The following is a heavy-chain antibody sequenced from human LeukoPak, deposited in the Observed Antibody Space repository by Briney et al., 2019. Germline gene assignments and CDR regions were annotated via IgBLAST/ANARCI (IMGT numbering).Heavy chain of an antibody. V-gene: IGHV3-21*01. D-gene: IGHD2-15*01. CDR2: ISSSSSYI. CDR3: ARDPGYCSGGSCYFEHI. CDR1: GFTFSSYS. Sequence: PGGSLRLSCAASGFTFSSYSMNWVRQAPGKGLEWVSSISSSSSYIYYADSVKGRFTISRDNDKNSLYLQMNSLRAEDMAVYYCARDPGYCSGGSCYFEHIWGQGTMVTVSS. J-gene: IGHJ3*02.